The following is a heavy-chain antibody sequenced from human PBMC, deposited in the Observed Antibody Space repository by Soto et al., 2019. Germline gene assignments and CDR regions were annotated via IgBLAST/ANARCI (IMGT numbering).Heavy chain of an antibody. CDR2: IDTHSGDT. J-gene: IGHJ5*02. D-gene: IGHD3-3*01. CDR1: GYTFNEYG. Sequence: ASVKVSCKSSGYTFNEYGIHWVRQAPGQRPEWMGWIDTHSGDTRYSQRFQDRLTLTRETSANTVYMNLGSLRPEDTAAYFCARDKMRFFLGTPRFNWFDPWGQGTLVTVSS. CDR3: ARDKMRFFLGTPRFNWFDP. V-gene: IGHV1-3*04.